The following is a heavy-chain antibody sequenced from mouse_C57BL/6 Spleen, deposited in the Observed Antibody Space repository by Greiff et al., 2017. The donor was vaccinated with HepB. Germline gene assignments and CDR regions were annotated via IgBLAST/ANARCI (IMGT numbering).Heavy chain of an antibody. CDR1: GFSLSTFGMG. D-gene: IGHD2-4*01. CDR3: ARPYYDYDDGFAY. Sequence: QVTLKECGPGILQPSQTLSLTCSFSGFSLSTFGMGVGWIRQPSGKGLEWLAHIWWDDDKYYNPALKSRLTISKDTSKNQVFLKIANVDTADTATYYCARPYYDYDDGFAYWGQGTLVTVSA. V-gene: IGHV8-8*01. CDR2: IWWDDDK. J-gene: IGHJ3*01.